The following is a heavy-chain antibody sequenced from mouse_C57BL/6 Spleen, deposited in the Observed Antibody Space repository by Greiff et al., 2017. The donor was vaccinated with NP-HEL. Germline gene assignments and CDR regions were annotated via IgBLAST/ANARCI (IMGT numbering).Heavy chain of an antibody. CDR1: GYAFSSSW. V-gene: IGHV1-82*01. Sequence: VQLQESGPELVKPGASVKISCKASGYAFSSSWMNWVKQRPGKGLEWIGRIYPGDGDTNYNGKFKGKATLTADKSSSTAYMQLSSLTSEDSAVYFCAAGASLYDYEFAYWGQGTLVTVSA. J-gene: IGHJ3*01. D-gene: IGHD2-4*01. CDR2: IYPGDGDT. CDR3: AAGASLYDYEFAY.